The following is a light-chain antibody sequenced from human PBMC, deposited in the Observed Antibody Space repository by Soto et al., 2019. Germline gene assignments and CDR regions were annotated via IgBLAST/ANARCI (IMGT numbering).Light chain of an antibody. V-gene: IGKV1-39*01. Sequence: DIQMTQSPSSLSASVGDRVTITCRASQNINKYLNWYRQKPGQAPELLIFGASSLHGGVPSRFSVSGSGTDFTLSISSLRPEDFVSFYCQQTYRSPLTVGGGTKVEI. CDR3: QQTYRSPLT. CDR2: GAS. J-gene: IGKJ4*01. CDR1: QNINKY.